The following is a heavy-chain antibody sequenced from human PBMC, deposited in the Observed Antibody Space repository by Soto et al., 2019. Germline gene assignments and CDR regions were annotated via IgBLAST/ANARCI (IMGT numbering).Heavy chain of an antibody. V-gene: IGHV4-4*02. CDR1: GGSISTTNW. D-gene: IGHD3-22*01. Sequence: VQLQESGPGLVKPSGTLSLTCTVSGGSISTTNWWSWVRQSPGKGLEWIGEILNIGSTNYNPSLKRRVTISIDKAKNKFSLRLSSVTAADTNVYYCASGFDSEGIYNGGHPWGKGTLVSVSS. J-gene: IGHJ5*02. CDR2: ILNIGST. CDR3: ASGFDSEGIYNGGHP.